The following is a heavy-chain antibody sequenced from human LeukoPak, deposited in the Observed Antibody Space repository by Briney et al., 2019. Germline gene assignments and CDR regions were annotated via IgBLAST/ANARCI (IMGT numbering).Heavy chain of an antibody. CDR2: IIPILGIA. CDR3: ARDPGYCSSTSCYTRLGY. D-gene: IGHD2-2*02. CDR1: GGTFSSYT. V-gene: IGHV1-69*04. Sequence: AASVKASCKASGGTFSSYTISWVRQAPGQGLEWMGRIIPILGIANYAQKFQGRVTITADKSTSTAYMELSSLRSEDTAVYYCARDPGYCSSTSCYTRLGYWGQGTLVTVSS. J-gene: IGHJ4*02.